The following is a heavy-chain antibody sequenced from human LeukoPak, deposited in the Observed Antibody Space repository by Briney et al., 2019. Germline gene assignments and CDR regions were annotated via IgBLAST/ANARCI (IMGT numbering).Heavy chain of an antibody. J-gene: IGHJ3*02. CDR3: ARRGTFGSHAFDI. D-gene: IGHD3-3*01. CDR1: GFIFSDYN. CDR2: ITSRGTNM. V-gene: IGHV3-11*01. Sequence: GGSLGLSCAVSGFIFSDYNMAWIRQAPGKGLEWVSYITSRGTNMYYVDSVKGRFTISRDNAKSSLYLQMDILRAEDTAMYYCARRGTFGSHAFDIWGQGTMVTVSS.